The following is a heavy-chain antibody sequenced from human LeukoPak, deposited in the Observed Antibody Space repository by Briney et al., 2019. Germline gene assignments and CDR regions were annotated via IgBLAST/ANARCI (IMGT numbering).Heavy chain of an antibody. J-gene: IGHJ2*01. CDR1: GGTFSSYA. Sequence: SVKVSCKASGGTFSSYAISWVRQAPGQGLEWMGGIIPIFGTANYAQKFQGRVTITADKSTSTAYMELSSLRSEDTAVYYCARDPAHSSPAATITDWYFDLWGRGTLVTVSS. CDR2: IIPIFGTA. V-gene: IGHV1-69*06. CDR3: ARDPAHSSPAATITDWYFDL. D-gene: IGHD2-2*01.